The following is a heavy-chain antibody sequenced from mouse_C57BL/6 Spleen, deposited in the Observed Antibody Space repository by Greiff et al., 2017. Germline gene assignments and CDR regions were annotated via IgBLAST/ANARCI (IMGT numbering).Heavy chain of an antibody. CDR3: ARDWYYGSSYVGYFDY. CDR1: GYTFTDYY. J-gene: IGHJ2*01. V-gene: IGHV1-75*01. D-gene: IGHD1-1*01. Sequence: QVQLQQSGPELVKPGASVKISCKASGYTFTDYYINWVKQRPGQGLEWIGWIFPGSGSTYYNEKFKGKATLTVDKSSSTAYMLLSSLTSEDSAVYVCARDWYYGSSYVGYFDYWGQGTTLTVSS. CDR2: IFPGSGST.